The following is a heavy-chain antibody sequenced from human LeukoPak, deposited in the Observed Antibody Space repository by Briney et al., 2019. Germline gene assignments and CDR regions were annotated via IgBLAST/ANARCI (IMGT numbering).Heavy chain of an antibody. CDR3: ARFFGRHSSGWYADY. Sequence: GGSLRLSCAASGFTFSSYSMKWVRQAPGKGLEWVSSISSSSSYIYYADSVKGRFTISRDNAKNSLYLQMNSLRAEDTAVYYCARFFGRHSSGWYADYWGQGTLVTVSS. J-gene: IGHJ4*02. D-gene: IGHD6-19*01. CDR2: ISSSSSYI. V-gene: IGHV3-21*01. CDR1: GFTFSSYS.